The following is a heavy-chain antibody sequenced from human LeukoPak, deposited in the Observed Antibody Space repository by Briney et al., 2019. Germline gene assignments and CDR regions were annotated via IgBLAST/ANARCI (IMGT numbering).Heavy chain of an antibody. CDR3: SRDRPTTYYYYHMDV. J-gene: IGHJ6*03. CDR1: GGSISSGNYY. CDR2: MSTSGTT. V-gene: IGHV4-61*02. Sequence: SQTLSLTCTVSGGSISSGNYYWSWIRQPAGKGLEWIGRMSTSGTTNYNPSVKSRVTISVDTSNNQFSLKLSSVTAADTAVYYCSRDRPTTYYYYHMDVWGKGTTVTVSS. D-gene: IGHD5-12*01.